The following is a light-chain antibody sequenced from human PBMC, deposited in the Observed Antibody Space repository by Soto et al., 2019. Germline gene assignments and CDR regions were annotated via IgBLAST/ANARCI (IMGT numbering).Light chain of an antibody. CDR2: DVS. Sequence: QSALTQPRSVSGSPGQSVTISCTGTSSDFGGYNYVSWYQHHPGKAPKLMIYDVSERPSGVPDRFSGSMSGNTASLTIYGLQAEDEADYYCCSYAGTCYVFGTGTKRTV. CDR3: CSYAGTCYV. V-gene: IGLV2-11*01. CDR1: SSDFGGYNY. J-gene: IGLJ1*01.